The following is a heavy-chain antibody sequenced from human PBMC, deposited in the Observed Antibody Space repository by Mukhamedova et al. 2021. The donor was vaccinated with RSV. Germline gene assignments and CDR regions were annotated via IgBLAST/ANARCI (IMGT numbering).Heavy chain of an antibody. CDR3: ARGLRMVRGVIFLHYYYYMDV. J-gene: IGHJ6*03. V-gene: IGHV1-8*01. D-gene: IGHD3-10*01. Sequence: GNTGYAQKFQGRVTMTRNTSISTAYMELSSLRSEDTVVYYCARGLRMVRGVIFLHYYYYMDVWGQGTTVTVSS. CDR2: GNT.